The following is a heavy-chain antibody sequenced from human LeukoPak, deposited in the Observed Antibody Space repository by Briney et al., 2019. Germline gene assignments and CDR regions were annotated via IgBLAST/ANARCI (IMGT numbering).Heavy chain of an antibody. D-gene: IGHD6-6*01. Sequence: ASVKVSCKASGYTFTSYGISWVRQAPGQGLEWMGWISAYNGNTNYAQKLQGRVTMTTDTSTSTAYMELRSLRSDDTAVYYCARMVQLVPLNWFDPWGQGTLVTVSS. V-gene: IGHV1-18*01. CDR3: ARMVQLVPLNWFDP. CDR1: GYTFTSYG. J-gene: IGHJ5*02. CDR2: ISAYNGNT.